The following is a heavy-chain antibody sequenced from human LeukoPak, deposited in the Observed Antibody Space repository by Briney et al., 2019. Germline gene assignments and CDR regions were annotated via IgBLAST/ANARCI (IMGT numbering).Heavy chain of an antibody. D-gene: IGHD6-19*01. CDR1: GGSISSGSYY. J-gene: IGHJ4*02. CDR2: IYTSGST. CDR3: ARDSSGWVRGLDY. V-gene: IGHV4-61*02. Sequence: PSETLSLTCTVSGGSISSGSYYWSWIWQPAGKGLEWIGRIYTSGSTNYNPSLKSRVTISVDRSKNQFSLQLSSVTAADTALYYCARDSSGWVRGLDYWGQGTLVTVSS.